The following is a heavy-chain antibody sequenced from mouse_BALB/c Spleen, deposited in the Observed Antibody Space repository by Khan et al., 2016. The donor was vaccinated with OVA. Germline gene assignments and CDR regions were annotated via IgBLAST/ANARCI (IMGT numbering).Heavy chain of an antibody. CDR1: GYTFPSNT. D-gene: IGHD1-2*01. CDR3: ARRTAGYAMDY. CDR2: INPRSDNT. Sequence: QVQLKQSGAELARPGASVKMSCKASGYTFPSNTMHWVKQRPGQGLEWIGYINPRSDNTIYNQKFKDKATLTADISSTTAYMQLSSLTSDDSAVYYCARRTAGYAMDYWGQGTSVTVSS. V-gene: IGHV1-4*01. J-gene: IGHJ4*01.